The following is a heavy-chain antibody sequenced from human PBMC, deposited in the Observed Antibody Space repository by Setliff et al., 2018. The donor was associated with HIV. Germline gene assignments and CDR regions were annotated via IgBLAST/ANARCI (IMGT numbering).Heavy chain of an antibody. J-gene: IGHJ6*03. D-gene: IGHD6-19*01. CDR2: INHSGGT. CDR3: ARGRSGWYSGYYYYYMDV. V-gene: IGHV4-34*01. CDR1: GGSFSGYY. Sequence: PSETLSLTCAVYGGSFSGYYWSWIRQPPGKGLEWIGEINHSGGTNYNPSLQSRVTISVDTSKNQFSLKLSSVTAADTAVYYCARGRSGWYSGYYYYYMDVWGKGTTVTVSS.